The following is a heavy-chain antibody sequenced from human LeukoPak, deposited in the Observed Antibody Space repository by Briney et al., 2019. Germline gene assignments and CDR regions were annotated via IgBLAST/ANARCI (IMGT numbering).Heavy chain of an antibody. V-gene: IGHV3-33*01. D-gene: IGHD6-13*01. Sequence: GRSLRLSCAASGFXFSSYGIHWVRQAPGKGLEWVAVIWYDGSNKYYADSVKGRFTVSRDNSKNTLYLQMNSLRAEDTAVYYCATGSGSWEYWGQGALVTVSS. CDR1: GFXFSSYG. CDR2: IWYDGSNK. J-gene: IGHJ4*02. CDR3: ATGSGSWEY.